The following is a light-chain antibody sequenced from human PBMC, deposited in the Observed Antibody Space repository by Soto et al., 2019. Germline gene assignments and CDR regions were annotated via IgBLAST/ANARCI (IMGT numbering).Light chain of an antibody. CDR2: DAS. V-gene: IGKV1-5*01. J-gene: IGKJ2*01. Sequence: DIQMTQSPSTLSASVGDRVTITCRASQSISSWLAWYQQKPGKAPKLLIYDASSLESEVPSRFSGSGSGTEFTLTISSLHPDDFASYYCQQYNSYPYTFGQGTTLEIK. CDR3: QQYNSYPYT. CDR1: QSISSW.